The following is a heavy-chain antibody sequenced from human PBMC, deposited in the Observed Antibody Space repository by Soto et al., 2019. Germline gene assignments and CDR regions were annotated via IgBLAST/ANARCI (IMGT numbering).Heavy chain of an antibody. CDR2: IYHSGST. D-gene: IGHD3-10*01. CDR3: ARFGDYYGSGSYFDY. CDR1: GGSISSGGYS. Sequence: ASETLSLTCAVSGGSISSGGYSWSWLRQPPGKGMEWIGYIYHSGSTYYNPSPKSRVTISVDRSKNQFSLKLSSVTAADTAVYYCARFGDYYGSGSYFDYWGQGTLVTVSS. J-gene: IGHJ4*02. V-gene: IGHV4-30-2*01.